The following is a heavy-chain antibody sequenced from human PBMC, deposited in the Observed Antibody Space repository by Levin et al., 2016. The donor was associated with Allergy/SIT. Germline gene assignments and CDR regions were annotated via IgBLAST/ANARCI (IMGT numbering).Heavy chain of an antibody. Sequence: GESLKISCAASGFTFSNYWMSWVRQAPGKGLEWVASIKQGGIERYYVDSVKGRFTISRDSAKSSLYLQMNSLRAEDTAVYYCARDYDKSGYHGGDAFDIWGQGTMVTVSS. CDR2: IKQGGIER. D-gene: IGHD3-22*01. V-gene: IGHV3-7*03. CDR1: GFTFSNYW. J-gene: IGHJ3*02. CDR3: ARDYDKSGYHGGDAFDI.